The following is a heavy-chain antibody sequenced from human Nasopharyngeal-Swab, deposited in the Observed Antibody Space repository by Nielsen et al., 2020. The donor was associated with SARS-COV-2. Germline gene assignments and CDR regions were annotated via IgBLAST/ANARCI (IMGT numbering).Heavy chain of an antibody. J-gene: IGHJ6*02. CDR3: ARERTDCSGGSCYSYGMDV. D-gene: IGHD2-15*01. Sequence: GESLKISCAASGFTFSSYDMHWVRQATGKGLEWVSAIGTVGDTYYPGSVKGRFTISRENAKNSLYLQMNSLRAGDTAVYYCARERTDCSGGSCYSYGMDVWGQGTTVTVSS. V-gene: IGHV3-13*01. CDR1: GFTFSSYD. CDR2: IGTVGDT.